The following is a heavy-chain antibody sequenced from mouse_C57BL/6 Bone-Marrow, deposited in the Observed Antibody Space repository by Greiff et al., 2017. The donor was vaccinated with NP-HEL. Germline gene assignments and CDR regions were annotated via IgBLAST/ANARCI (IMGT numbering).Heavy chain of an antibody. D-gene: IGHD2-5*01. CDR3: ARDYSNYGYYAMDY. Sequence: EVMLVESGPELVKPGASVKIPCKASGYTFTDYNMDWVKQSHGKSLEWIGDINPNNGGTIYNQKFKGKATLTVDKSSSTAYMELRSLTSEDTAVCYCARDYSNYGYYAMDYWGQGTSVTVSS. CDR1: GYTFTDYN. J-gene: IGHJ4*01. CDR2: INPNNGGT. V-gene: IGHV1-18*01.